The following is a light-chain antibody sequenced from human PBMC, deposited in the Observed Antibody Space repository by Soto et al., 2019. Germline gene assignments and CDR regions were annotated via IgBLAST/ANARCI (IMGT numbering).Light chain of an antibody. CDR2: DAS. CDR3: QQLFDSPIT. CDR1: QSVSSY. Sequence: EIVLTQPPSTLSLSTEERAALSWRASQSVSSYLAWYQQKPGQAPRLLIYDASNRATGIPARFSATVSVTEFSLTITSLQPEDFATYYCQQLFDSPITFGQGTRLEI. J-gene: IGKJ5*01. V-gene: IGKV3-11*01.